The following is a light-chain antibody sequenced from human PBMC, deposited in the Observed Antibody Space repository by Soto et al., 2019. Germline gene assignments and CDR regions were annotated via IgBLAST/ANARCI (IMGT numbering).Light chain of an antibody. Sequence: DIQMTQSPSSLSASVGDRVTITCRASQSISSYLNWYQQKPGKAPKLLIYAASSLQSGVPSRFSGGGSVTDFNLTISSLQPEDFATYYCQQSYSTPLTFCGGTKVQIK. V-gene: IGKV1-39*01. CDR2: AAS. CDR1: QSISSY. CDR3: QQSYSTPLT. J-gene: IGKJ4*01.